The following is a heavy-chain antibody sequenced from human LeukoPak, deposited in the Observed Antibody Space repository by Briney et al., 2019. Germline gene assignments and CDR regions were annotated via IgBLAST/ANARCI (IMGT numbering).Heavy chain of an antibody. V-gene: IGHV1-2*02. CDR3: ASGERTGYCSGGSCYYYYYGMDV. CDR2: INPNSGGT. CDR1: GGTFSSYA. J-gene: IGHJ6*02. Sequence: ASVKVSCKASGGTFSSYAISWVRQAPRQGLEWMGWINPNSGGTNYAQKFQGRVTMTRDTSISTAYMELSRLRSDDTAVYYCASGERTGYCSGGSCYYYYYGMDVWGQGTTVTVSS. D-gene: IGHD2-15*01.